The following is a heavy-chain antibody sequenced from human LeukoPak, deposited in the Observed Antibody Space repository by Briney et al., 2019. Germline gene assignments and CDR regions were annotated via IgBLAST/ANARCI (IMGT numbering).Heavy chain of an antibody. V-gene: IGHV3-33*01. CDR2: IYYDGSNK. J-gene: IGHJ4*02. CDR1: GFTFRSSG. CDR3: ARDRSRFVDY. D-gene: IGHD3-3*01. Sequence: GRSLRLSCAASGFTFRSSGMHWVRQPPGKGLEWVAVIYYDGSNKLYADSVKGRFTISRDNPKNMVYLQMNSLRADDTAVYYCARDRSRFVDYWGQGTLVTVSS.